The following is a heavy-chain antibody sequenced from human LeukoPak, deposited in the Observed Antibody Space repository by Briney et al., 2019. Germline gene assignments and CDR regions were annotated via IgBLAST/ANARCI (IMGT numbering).Heavy chain of an antibody. D-gene: IGHD3-9*01. CDR2: IYPGDSDT. Sequence: GESLKISCKGSGYSFTSYWIGWVRQMSGKGLEWMGIIYPGDSDTRYSPSFQGQVTISADKSISTAYLQWSSLKASDTAMYYCARDIYDILTGYKYDAFDIWGQGTMVTVSS. CDR3: ARDIYDILTGYKYDAFDI. V-gene: IGHV5-51*01. J-gene: IGHJ3*02. CDR1: GYSFTSYW.